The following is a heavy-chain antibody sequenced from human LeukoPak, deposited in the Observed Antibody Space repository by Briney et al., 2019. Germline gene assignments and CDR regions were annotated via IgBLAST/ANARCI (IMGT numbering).Heavy chain of an antibody. CDR2: INPNSGGT. CDR1: GYTFTGYY. D-gene: IGHD6-13*01. Sequence: ASVKVSCKASGYTFTGYYMHRVRQAPGQGLEWMGWINPNSGGTNYAQKFQGRVTMTRDTSISTAYMELSRLRSDDTAVYYCARDGGISAAGGYYFDYWGQGTLVTVSS. V-gene: IGHV1-2*02. CDR3: ARDGGISAAGGYYFDY. J-gene: IGHJ4*02.